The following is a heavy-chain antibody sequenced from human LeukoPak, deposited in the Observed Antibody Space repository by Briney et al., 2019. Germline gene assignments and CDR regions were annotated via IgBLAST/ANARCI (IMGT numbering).Heavy chain of an antibody. CDR2: IYSGGST. D-gene: IGHD5-24*01. J-gene: IGHJ3*02. Sequence: GGSLRLSCAASGFTVSSNYMSWVRQAPGKGLEWVSVIYSGGSTDYKDSVKDRFIISRDNSKNTLYLQMNSLRAEDTAVYYCAKEMATMNAFDIWGQGTTVTVSS. V-gene: IGHV3-66*01. CDR3: AKEMATMNAFDI. CDR1: GFTVSSNY.